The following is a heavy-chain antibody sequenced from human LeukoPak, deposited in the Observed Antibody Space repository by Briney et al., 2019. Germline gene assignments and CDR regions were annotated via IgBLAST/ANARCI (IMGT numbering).Heavy chain of an antibody. J-gene: IGHJ6*02. CDR3: ARDRTPVYYYYGMDV. CDR1: GYTFTSYG. Sequence: ASVNVSCKASGYTFTSYGISWVRQAPGQGLEWMGWISAYNGNTNYAQKLQGRVTMTTDTSTSTAYMELRSLRSDDTAVYYCARDRTPVYYYYGMDVWGQGTTVTVSS. CDR2: ISAYNGNT. V-gene: IGHV1-18*01.